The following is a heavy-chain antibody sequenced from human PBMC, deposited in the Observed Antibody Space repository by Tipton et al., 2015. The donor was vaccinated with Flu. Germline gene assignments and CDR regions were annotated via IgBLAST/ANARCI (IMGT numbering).Heavy chain of an antibody. Sequence: SSYYWAWIRQPPGRGLEWIGHIYYIGTTNYNPSLKSRVTISMDTSKNQFSLKLSSMTAADTAVYYCARMEWTVTTPRYFDLWGRGALVTVSS. D-gene: IGHD4-17*01. J-gene: IGHJ2*01. CDR1: SSYY. CDR2: IYYIGTT. CDR3: ARMEWTVTTPRYFDL. V-gene: IGHV4-59*12.